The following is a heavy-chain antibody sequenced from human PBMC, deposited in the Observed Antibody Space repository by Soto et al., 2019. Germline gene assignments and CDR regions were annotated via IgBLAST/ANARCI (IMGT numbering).Heavy chain of an antibody. CDR3: ARDGYSSVDQDAFAI. V-gene: IGHV3-15*07. J-gene: IGHJ3*02. Sequence: GGALRLSCAASGVTFSNAWMNWVRQAPWKGLEWVGRIKSKTDGGTTDYAAPVKGRFTISRDDSKNTLYLQMNSLKTEDTAVYYCARDGYSSVDQDAFAISGQGTMVPVAS. D-gene: IGHD6-19*01. CDR2: IKSKTDGGTT. CDR1: GVTFSNAW.